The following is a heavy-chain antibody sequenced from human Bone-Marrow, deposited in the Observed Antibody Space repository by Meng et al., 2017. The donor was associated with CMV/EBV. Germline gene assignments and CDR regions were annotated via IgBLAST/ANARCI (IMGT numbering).Heavy chain of an antibody. Sequence: GESLKISCAASGFTYDEFGMTWVRQTPGKGLEWVAGIDWSGGRTGYADSVKGRITISRDNAKNPLYLQMSSLRADDSALYYCARVGQRGMEEAGTIDYWGQGALVTVSS. D-gene: IGHD6-19*01. CDR3: ARVGQRGMEEAGTIDY. J-gene: IGHJ4*02. CDR1: GFTYDEFG. CDR2: IDWSGGRT. V-gene: IGHV3-20*04.